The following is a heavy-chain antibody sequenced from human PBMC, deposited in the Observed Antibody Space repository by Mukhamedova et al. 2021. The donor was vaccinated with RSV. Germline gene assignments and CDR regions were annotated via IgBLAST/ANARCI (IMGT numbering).Heavy chain of an antibody. CDR2: INHSGST. D-gene: IGHD6-13*01. J-gene: IGHJ4*01. V-gene: IGHV4-34*01. Sequence: WIGEINHSGSTNYNPSLKSRVTISVDTSKNQFSLKLSSVTAADTAVYYCARASGNGASAGMAAAGYFDY. CDR3: ARASGNGASAGMAAAGYFDY.